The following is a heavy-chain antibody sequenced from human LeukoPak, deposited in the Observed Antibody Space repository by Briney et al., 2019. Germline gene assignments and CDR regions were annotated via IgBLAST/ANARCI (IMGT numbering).Heavy chain of an antibody. CDR3: ARIGYSISWSGDY. V-gene: IGHV3-30*19. CDR1: GFTFSSYG. J-gene: IGHJ4*02. D-gene: IGHD6-13*01. CDR2: ISSDGNNK. Sequence: PGKSLRLSCAASGFTFSSYGMHWVRQAPGEGLEWVALISSDGNNKYYADSVRGRFSISRDNSKNTLYLQMNSLRADDTAVYYCARIGYSISWSGDYWGQGSLVTVSS.